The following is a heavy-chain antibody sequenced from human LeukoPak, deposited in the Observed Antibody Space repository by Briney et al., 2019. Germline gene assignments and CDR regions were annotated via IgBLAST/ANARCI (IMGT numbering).Heavy chain of an antibody. Sequence: PSETLSLTCTVSGGSISSYYWSWIRQPPGKGLEWVGYISYSGSTNSNPSLKSRVTISVDTSKNQFSLKLTSVTAADTAVYYCAREPLGGSGYFDLWGRGTLVTVSS. J-gene: IGHJ2*01. CDR2: ISYSGST. D-gene: IGHD2-15*01. V-gene: IGHV4-59*01. CDR1: GGSISSYY. CDR3: AREPLGGSGYFDL.